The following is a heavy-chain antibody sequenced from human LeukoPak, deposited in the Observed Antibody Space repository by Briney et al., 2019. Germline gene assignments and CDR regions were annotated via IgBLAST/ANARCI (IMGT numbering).Heavy chain of an antibody. D-gene: IGHD6-19*01. V-gene: IGHV4-34*01. CDR2: INHSGST. CDR3: ARVSGQFYFYYYMDV. Sequence: PSETLSLTCAVYGGSFSGYYWSWIRQPPGKGLEWIGEINHSGSTNYNPSLKSRVTISVDTSKNQFSLRLSSLTAADTAVYYCARVSGQFYFYYYMDVWGKGTTVTISS. J-gene: IGHJ6*03. CDR1: GGSFSGYY.